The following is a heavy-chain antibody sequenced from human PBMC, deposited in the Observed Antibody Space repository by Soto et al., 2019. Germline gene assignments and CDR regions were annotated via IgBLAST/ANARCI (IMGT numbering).Heavy chain of an antibody. Sequence: GGSLRLSCAASGFTFSSYAMSWVRQAPGKGLECVSAISVSGGSTYYADSVKGRFTISRDNSKNTLYMQMNSLRAEDTAVYYCAKGWRIFGVVRVQPNRFDPWAQGTMVTVSS. CDR2: ISVSGGST. CDR3: AKGWRIFGVVRVQPNRFDP. CDR1: GFTFSSYA. D-gene: IGHD3-3*01. V-gene: IGHV3-23*01. J-gene: IGHJ5*02.